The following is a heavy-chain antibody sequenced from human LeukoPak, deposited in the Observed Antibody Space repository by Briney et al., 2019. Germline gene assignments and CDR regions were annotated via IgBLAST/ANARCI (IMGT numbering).Heavy chain of an antibody. V-gene: IGHV4-59*01. CDR3: ARHRRNYGMDV. J-gene: IGHJ6*02. Sequence: PSETLSLTCPVSGVSISSYYWSWIRQTPGKGLEWIGFVDYSGSANYNPSLKSRVTISVDTSKTQFSLKLSSVTAADTAVYYCARHRRNYGMDVWGQGTTVTVSS. CDR2: VDYSGSA. CDR1: GVSISSYY.